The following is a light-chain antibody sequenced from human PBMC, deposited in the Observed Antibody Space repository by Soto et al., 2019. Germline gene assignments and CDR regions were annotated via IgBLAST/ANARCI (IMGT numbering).Light chain of an antibody. V-gene: IGKV3-15*01. CDR1: QSVSTN. CDR2: GAS. J-gene: IGKJ2*01. CDR3: QQYNNWTPYT. Sequence: EIVMTQSPATLSVSPGDRATLSCRASQSVSTNLAWHQQRPGQAPRLLIYGASTRATGIPDRFSGSGSGTEFTLTLSSLESEDFAVYYCQQYNNWTPYTFGQGTKVDIK.